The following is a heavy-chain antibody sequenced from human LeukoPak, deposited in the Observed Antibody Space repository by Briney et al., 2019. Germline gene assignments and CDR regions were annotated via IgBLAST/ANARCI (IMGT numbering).Heavy chain of an antibody. Sequence: ASVKVSCKASGYTFTSYGISWVRQAPGQGLEWMRWISAYNGNTNYAQKLQGGVTMTTDTSTSTAYMELRSLRSDDTAVYYCARVLRYFDLIDYWGQGTLVTVSS. D-gene: IGHD3-9*01. J-gene: IGHJ4*02. CDR1: GYTFTSYG. CDR3: ARVLRYFDLIDY. V-gene: IGHV1-18*01. CDR2: ISAYNGNT.